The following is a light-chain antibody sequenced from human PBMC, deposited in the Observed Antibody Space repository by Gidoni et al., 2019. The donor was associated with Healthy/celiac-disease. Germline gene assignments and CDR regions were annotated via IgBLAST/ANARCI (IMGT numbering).Light chain of an antibody. V-gene: IGLV2-14*01. Sequence: QSALTQPASVSGSPGQSITISCTGTSSDVGGYNYVSWYQQHPGKAPKLMIYEVSKRPSGVSTRFSGSKSGNTASLTISGLQAEDEADYYCSSYTSSSTLGVFGTGTKVTVL. CDR2: EVS. J-gene: IGLJ1*01. CDR3: SSYTSSSTLGV. CDR1: SSDVGGYNY.